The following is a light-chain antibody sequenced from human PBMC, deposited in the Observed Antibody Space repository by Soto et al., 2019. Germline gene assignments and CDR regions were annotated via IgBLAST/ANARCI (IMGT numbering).Light chain of an antibody. J-gene: IGKJ5*01. CDR2: GAS. Sequence: EIVLTQSPGILSLSPGERASLSCGASQSIGSSFLAWYQQKPGQAPRLLIYGASSRATGIPDRFSGTGSETDCTLTISRLEPEDFAVYYCQQYDNSPITFGQGTRLEIK. CDR1: QSIGSSF. CDR3: QQYDNSPIT. V-gene: IGKV3-20*01.